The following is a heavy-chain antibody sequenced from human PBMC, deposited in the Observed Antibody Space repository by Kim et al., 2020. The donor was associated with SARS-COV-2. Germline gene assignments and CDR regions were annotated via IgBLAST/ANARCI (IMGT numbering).Heavy chain of an antibody. CDR2: INHSGST. CDR3: ARAEREGSIVGATTVWFDP. D-gene: IGHD1-26*01. Sequence: SETLSLTCAVYGGSFSGYYWSWIRQPPGKGLEWIGEINHSGSTNYNPSLKSRVTISVDTSKNQFSLKLSSVTAADTAVYYCARAEREGSIVGATTVWFDPWGQGTLVTVSS. V-gene: IGHV4-34*01. CDR1: GGSFSGYY. J-gene: IGHJ5*02.